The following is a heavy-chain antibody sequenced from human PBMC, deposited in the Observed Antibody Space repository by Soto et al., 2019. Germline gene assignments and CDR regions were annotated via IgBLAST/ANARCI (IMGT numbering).Heavy chain of an antibody. V-gene: IGHV1-3*01. CDR1: GYTFTSYA. CDR3: ARDLGVGAASDY. Sequence: QVQLVQSGAEVKKPGASVKVSCKASGYTFTSYAMHWVRQAPGQRLEWMGWINAGNGNTKYSQKFQGSVTITRDTSASTAYMELSSLRSEDTPVSYCARDLGVGAASDYWGQGTLVTVSS. CDR2: INAGNGNT. D-gene: IGHD1-26*01. J-gene: IGHJ4*02.